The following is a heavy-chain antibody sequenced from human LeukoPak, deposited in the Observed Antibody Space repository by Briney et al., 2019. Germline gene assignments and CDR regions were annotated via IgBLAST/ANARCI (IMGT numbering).Heavy chain of an antibody. J-gene: IGHJ5*02. CDR2: INHSGST. D-gene: IGHD5-18*01. CDR3: ARGMRIQLWLRGALNWFDP. CDR1: GGSFSGYY. Sequence: SETLSLACAVYGGSFSGYYWSWIRQPPGKGLEWIGEINHSGSTNYNPSLKSRVTISVDTSKNQFSLKLSSVTAADTAVYYCARGMRIQLWLRGALNWFDPWGQGTLVTVSS. V-gene: IGHV4-34*01.